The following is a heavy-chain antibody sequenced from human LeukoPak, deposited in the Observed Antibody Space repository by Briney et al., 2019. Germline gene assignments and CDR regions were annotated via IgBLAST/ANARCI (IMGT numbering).Heavy chain of an antibody. CDR2: ISGSGGST. J-gene: IGHJ6*02. CDR3: AKDRSGSYYIYGMDV. Sequence: GGSLRLSCAVSGFTFSSYAMSWVRQAPGKGLEWASAISGSGGSTYYADSVKGRFTISRDNSKNTLYLQMNSLRAEDTAVYYCAKDRSGSYYIYGMDVWGQGTTVTVSS. D-gene: IGHD1-26*01. V-gene: IGHV3-23*01. CDR1: GFTFSSYA.